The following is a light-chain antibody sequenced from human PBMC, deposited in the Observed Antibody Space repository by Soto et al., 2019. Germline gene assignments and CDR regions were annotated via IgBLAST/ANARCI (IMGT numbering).Light chain of an antibody. Sequence: DIVMTQSPLSLPVTPGEPASISCRSSQSLLYSNGYNYLDWYLQKPGQSPQLLIYLGSNRASGVPDRFRGSGSGTDFTLKISRVEAEDVGVYNCMQALQRWTGGQGTKVEIK. CDR1: QSLLYSNGYNY. J-gene: IGKJ1*01. CDR3: MQALQRWT. V-gene: IGKV2-28*01. CDR2: LGS.